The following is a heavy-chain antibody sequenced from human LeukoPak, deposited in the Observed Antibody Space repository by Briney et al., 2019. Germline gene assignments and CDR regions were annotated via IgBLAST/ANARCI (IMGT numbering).Heavy chain of an antibody. D-gene: IGHD3-22*01. J-gene: IGHJ3*02. CDR2: ISYDGSNK. Sequence: GGSLRLSCAASGFTFSSYGMHWVRQAPGKGLEWVAVISYDGSNKYYADSVKGRFTISRDNSKNTLYLQMNSLRAEDTAVYYCANAELYYYDSSGYDAFDIWGQGTMVTVSS. V-gene: IGHV3-30*18. CDR1: GFTFSSYG. CDR3: ANAELYYYDSSGYDAFDI.